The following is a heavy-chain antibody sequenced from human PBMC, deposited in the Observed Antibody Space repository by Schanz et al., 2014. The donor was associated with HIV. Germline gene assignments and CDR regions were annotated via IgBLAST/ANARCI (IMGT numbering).Heavy chain of an antibody. CDR1: GGTFRSNA. CDR2: FNVMLSKI. V-gene: IGHV1-69*01. D-gene: IGHD4-17*01. J-gene: IGHJ6*02. CDR3: ARGDLSGDYEGEVDYYYLMDV. Sequence: QVQLVQSGAEVKKTGSSVKVSCKASGGTFRSNAITWVRQAPGQGLEWIGHFNVMLSKINSAQKFQGRVSINADDATNTAYLELSRLSSDDTAVYYCARGDLSGDYEGEVDYYYLMDVWGQGTTVSVSS.